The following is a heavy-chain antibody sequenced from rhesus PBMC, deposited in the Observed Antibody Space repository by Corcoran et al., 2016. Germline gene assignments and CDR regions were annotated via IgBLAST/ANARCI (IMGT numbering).Heavy chain of an antibody. J-gene: IGHJ6*01. CDR1: GGPMSRNW. CDR3: ARWHFRGGSFGLDS. V-gene: IGHV4-80*01. Sequence: QVQLQESGPGLVEPSETLSLTCSVSGGPMSRNWWSWTRQLPGKRLEWIGDVHGNTGEAKHSPSLKSGVPISGYASKGQYFLRLTSLPAAYTAVYYCARWHFRGGSFGLDSWGQGVVVTVSS. D-gene: IGHD6-37*01. CDR2: VHGNTGEA.